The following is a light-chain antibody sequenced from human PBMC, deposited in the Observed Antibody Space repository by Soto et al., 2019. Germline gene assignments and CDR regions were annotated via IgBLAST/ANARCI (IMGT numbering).Light chain of an antibody. V-gene: IGKV3-15*01. Sequence: EIVMTQSPATLSVSPGERATLSCRASQSVSSNLAWYQQKPGQAPRLLIYGASTRATGIPARFSGSGSGTEFTLSISSLQSEDFEVYYCQQYDNWLYTFGQGNKLEIK. CDR2: GAS. CDR3: QQYDNWLYT. J-gene: IGKJ2*01. CDR1: QSVSSN.